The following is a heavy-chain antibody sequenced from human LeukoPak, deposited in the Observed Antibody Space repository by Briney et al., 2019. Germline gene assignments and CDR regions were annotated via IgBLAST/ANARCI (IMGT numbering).Heavy chain of an antibody. CDR1: GFTFSSYA. CDR3: AKADHVATTTPDY. J-gene: IGHJ4*02. D-gene: IGHD5-12*01. Sequence: GGSLRLSCAASGFTFSSYAMSWVRQAPGKGLEWVSAISGSGGSTYYADSVKGRFTISRDNSKNTLYLQMNCLRAEDTAVYYCAKADHVATTTPDYWGQGTLVTVSS. CDR2: ISGSGGST. V-gene: IGHV3-23*01.